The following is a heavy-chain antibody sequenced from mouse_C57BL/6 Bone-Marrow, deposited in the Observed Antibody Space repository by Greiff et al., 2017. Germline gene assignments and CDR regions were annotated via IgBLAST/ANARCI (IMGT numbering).Heavy chain of an antibody. J-gene: IGHJ3*01. CDR3: ALYYCDSSYSWFAY. V-gene: IGHV14-2*01. CDR1: GFNIKDYY. Sequence: VQLQQSGAELVKPGASVKLSCTASGFNIKDYYMHWVKQRTEQGLEWIGRIDPEDGETKYAPKFQGKATIAADTSSNAAYLQLSCLPSEDTAVYYCALYYCDSSYSWFAYWGQGTRVTVSA. CDR2: IDPEDGET. D-gene: IGHD1-1*01.